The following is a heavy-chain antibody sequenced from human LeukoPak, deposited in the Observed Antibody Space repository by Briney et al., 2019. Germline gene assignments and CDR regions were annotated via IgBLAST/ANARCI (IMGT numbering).Heavy chain of an antibody. CDR1: GFTFSSYA. CDR2: ISASGGST. V-gene: IGHV3-23*01. D-gene: IGHD3-16*02. CDR3: AKRDYDILTGYYVWGSYRYTYYFDY. J-gene: IGHJ4*02. Sequence: GGSLRLSCAASGFTFSSYAMSWVRQAPGKGLEWVSAISASGGSTYYADSVKGRFTISRDNSKNTLYLQMNSLRAEDTAVYYCAKRDYDILTGYYVWGSYRYTYYFDYWGQGTLVTVSS.